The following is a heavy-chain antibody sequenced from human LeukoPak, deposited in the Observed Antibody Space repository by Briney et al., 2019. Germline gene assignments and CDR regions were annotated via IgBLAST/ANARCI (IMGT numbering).Heavy chain of an antibody. CDR3: ARVPRFLLSRYGDSSYFDY. V-gene: IGHV3-30-3*01. D-gene: IGHD4-17*01. Sequence: GRSLRLSCVVSGVPFSNFVMHWVRQAPGEGLQWVAAISSDGSDKYYADSVKGRFTISRDNSNNTLNLQMDSLRAEDTAVYYCARVPRFLLSRYGDSSYFDYWGQGTLVTVSS. J-gene: IGHJ4*02. CDR1: GVPFSNFV. CDR2: ISSDGSDK.